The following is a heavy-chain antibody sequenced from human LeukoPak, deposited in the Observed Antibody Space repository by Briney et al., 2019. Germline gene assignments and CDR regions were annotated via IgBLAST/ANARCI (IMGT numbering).Heavy chain of an antibody. CDR1: GFTFRNYG. Sequence: GGSLRLSCAASGFTFRNYGMHWVRQAPGKGLEWVAVISYDAINIYYRESVKGRFTISRDNSKNTLYLQMNSLRAEDTAVYYCAQSRGYYYDSSGYYAYWGQGTLVTVSS. V-gene: IGHV3-30*03. CDR2: ISYDAINI. D-gene: IGHD3-22*01. CDR3: AQSRGYYYDSSGYYAY. J-gene: IGHJ4*02.